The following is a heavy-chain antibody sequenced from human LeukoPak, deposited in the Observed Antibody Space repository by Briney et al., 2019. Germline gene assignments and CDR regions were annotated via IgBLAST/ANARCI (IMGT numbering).Heavy chain of an antibody. J-gene: IGHJ5*02. V-gene: IGHV4-34*01. CDR3: ASGSEGHWFDP. CDR2: INHSGST. Sequence: SETLSLTCTVSGGSISSYYWSWIRQPPGKGLEWIGEINHSGSTNYNPSLKSRVTISVDTSKNQFSLKLSSVTAADTAVYYCASGSEGHWFDPWGQGTLVTVSS. CDR1: GGSISSYY.